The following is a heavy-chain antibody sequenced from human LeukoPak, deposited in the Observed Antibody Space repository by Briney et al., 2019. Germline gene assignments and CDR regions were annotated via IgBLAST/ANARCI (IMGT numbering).Heavy chain of an antibody. V-gene: IGHV1-18*01. J-gene: IGHJ6*02. Sequence: ASVKVSCKASGYTFTSYGISWVRQAPRQGLEWMGWISAYNGNTNYAQKLQGRVTMTTDTSTSTAYMELRSLRSDDTAVYYCARDTGPPDLEWLLSYPSYYYYYYGMDVWGQGTTVTVSS. D-gene: IGHD3-3*01. CDR2: ISAYNGNT. CDR1: GYTFTSYG. CDR3: ARDTGPPDLEWLLSYPSYYYYYYGMDV.